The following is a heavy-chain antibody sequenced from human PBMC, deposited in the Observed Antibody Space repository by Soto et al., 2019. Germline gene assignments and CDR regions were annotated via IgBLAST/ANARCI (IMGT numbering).Heavy chain of an antibody. CDR2: ISSSSSTI. CDR1: GFTFSSYS. J-gene: IGHJ5*02. Sequence: GGSLRLSCAASGFTFSSYSMNWVRQAPGKGLEWVSYISSSSSTIYYADSVKGRFTISRDNAKNSLYLQMNSLRAEDTAVYYCAREIHYDILTGYYSGWFDPWGQGTQVTVSS. V-gene: IGHV3-48*01. D-gene: IGHD3-9*01. CDR3: AREIHYDILTGYYSGWFDP.